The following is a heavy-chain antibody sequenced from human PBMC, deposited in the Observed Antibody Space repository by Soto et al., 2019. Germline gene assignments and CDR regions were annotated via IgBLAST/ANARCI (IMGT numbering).Heavy chain of an antibody. CDR1: GDSVSSNSAA. J-gene: IGHJ6*03. Sequence: SQTLSLTCAISGDSVSSNSAAWNWIRQSPSRGLEWLGRTYYRSKWYNDYAVSVKSRITINPDTSKNQFSLQLNSVTPEDTAVYYCARGRNCGGDCYYYYYYYMDVWGKGTTVTVSS. V-gene: IGHV6-1*01. D-gene: IGHD2-21*02. CDR3: ARGRNCGGDCYYYYYYYMDV. CDR2: TYYRSKWYN.